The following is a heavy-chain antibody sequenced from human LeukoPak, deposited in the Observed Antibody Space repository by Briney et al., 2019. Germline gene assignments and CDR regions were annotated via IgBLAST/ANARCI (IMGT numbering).Heavy chain of an antibody. V-gene: IGHV3-23*01. J-gene: IGHJ4*02. D-gene: IGHD3-22*01. Sequence: GGSLRLSCAVSGITLSNYGMSWVRQAPGNGLEWVGGTSDSGGRTNYADSVTGRFTITRDNPKNTLYLQMNSLRAEDTAVYFCAKRGVVIRVILVGFHKEAYYFDSWGQGALVTVSS. CDR2: TSDSGGRT. CDR3: AKRGVVIRVILVGFHKEAYYFDS. CDR1: GITLSNYG.